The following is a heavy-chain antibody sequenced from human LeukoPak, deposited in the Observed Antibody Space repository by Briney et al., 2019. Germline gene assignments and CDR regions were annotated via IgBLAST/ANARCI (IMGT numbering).Heavy chain of an antibody. CDR2: TYYRSKWYN. CDR3: ARQNNTYHHYNLGWFDP. Sequence: SQTLSLTCAISGDSVSSNSAAWNWIRQSPSRGLEWLGRTYYRSKWYNDYAVSVKSRITINPDTSKNQFSLQLSSETPEDTAVYYCARQNNTYHHYNLGWFDPWGQGTLVTVSS. CDR1: GDSVSSNSAA. J-gene: IGHJ5*02. V-gene: IGHV6-1*01. D-gene: IGHD5-24*01.